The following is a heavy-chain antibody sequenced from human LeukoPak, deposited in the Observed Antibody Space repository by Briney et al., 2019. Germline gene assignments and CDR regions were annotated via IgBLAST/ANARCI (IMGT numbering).Heavy chain of an antibody. J-gene: IGHJ5*01. CDR2: IYHSGST. D-gene: IGHD5-12*01. V-gene: IGHV4-38-2*02. CDR3: TRGLAAAYDYNWFDS. CDR1: GYSISSGYY. Sequence: SETLSLTCTVSGYSISSGYYWGWIRQPPGKGLEWIGSIYHSGSTYYNPSLKSRVTISVDTSKKQFSLKLTSVTAADTAVYFCTRGLAAAYDYNWFDSWGQGTLVTVSS.